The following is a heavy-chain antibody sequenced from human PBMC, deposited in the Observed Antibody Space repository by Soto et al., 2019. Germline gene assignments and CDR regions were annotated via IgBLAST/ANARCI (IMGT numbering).Heavy chain of an antibody. CDR2: ISYDGSNK. CDR3: AKNSGDDHGDHCDY. V-gene: IGHV3-30*18. Sequence: QVQLVESGGGVVQPGRSLRLSCAASGFTFSNSAMHWVRQAPGKGLEWVALISYDGSNKYFAGSVKGRFTISRDNSKNTLYLQMDSLRAEDTAMYYCAKNSGDDHGDHCDYWGQGTLVTVSS. D-gene: IGHD3-3*01. CDR1: GFTFSNSA. J-gene: IGHJ4*02.